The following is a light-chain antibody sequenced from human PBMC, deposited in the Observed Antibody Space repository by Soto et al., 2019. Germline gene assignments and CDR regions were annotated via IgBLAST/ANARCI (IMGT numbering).Light chain of an antibody. Sequence: QSVLTQPASVSGSPGQSITISCTGTSSDVGGYDYVSWYQLHPGKAPKLMVFEVNNRPSGVSYRFSGSKSGNTASLTISGLQAEDEADYYCQSYDNSLSNSMVFGGGTKLTVL. CDR3: QSYDNSLSNSMV. CDR1: SSDVGGYDY. J-gene: IGLJ3*02. CDR2: EVN. V-gene: IGLV2-14*01.